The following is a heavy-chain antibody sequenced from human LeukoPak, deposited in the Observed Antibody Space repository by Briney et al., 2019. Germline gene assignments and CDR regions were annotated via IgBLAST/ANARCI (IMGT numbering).Heavy chain of an antibody. J-gene: IGHJ5*02. CDR3: ARMLLLANNWFDP. V-gene: IGHV1-2*02. CDR2: INPNSGGT. D-gene: IGHD2-15*01. CDR1: GYTLTGYY. Sequence: ASVKVSCKASGYTLTGYYMHWVRQAPGQGLEWMGWINPNSGGTNYAQKFQGRVTMTRDTSISTAYMELSRLRSDDTAVYYCARMLLLANNWFDPWGQGTLVTVSS.